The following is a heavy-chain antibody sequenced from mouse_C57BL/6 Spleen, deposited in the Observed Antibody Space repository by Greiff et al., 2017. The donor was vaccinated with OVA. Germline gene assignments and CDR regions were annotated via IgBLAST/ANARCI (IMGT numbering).Heavy chain of an antibody. J-gene: IGHJ2*01. CDR1: GFTFSSYT. D-gene: IGHD1-1*01. CDR3: ARAYYGSLDY. V-gene: IGHV5-9*01. Sequence: VQLKESGGGLVKPGGSLKLSCAASGFTFSSYTMSWVRQTPEKRLEWVATISGGGGNTYYPDSVKGRFTISRYNAKNTLYLQMSSLRSEDTALYYCARAYYGSLDYWGQGTTLTVSS. CDR2: ISGGGGNT.